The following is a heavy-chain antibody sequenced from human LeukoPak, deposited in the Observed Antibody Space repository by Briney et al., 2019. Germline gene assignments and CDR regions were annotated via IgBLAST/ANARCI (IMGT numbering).Heavy chain of an antibody. CDR3: ARLYSSSWVDY. CDR2: IYYSGST. J-gene: IGHJ4*02. Sequence: SETLSLTCTVSGGSISSYYWSWIRQPPGKGLEWIGYIYYSGSTNYNPSLKSRVTISVDTSKNQFSLKLSSVTAADTAVYYCARLYSSSWVDYWGQGTLVTVSS. CDR1: GGSISSYY. V-gene: IGHV4-59*01. D-gene: IGHD6-13*01.